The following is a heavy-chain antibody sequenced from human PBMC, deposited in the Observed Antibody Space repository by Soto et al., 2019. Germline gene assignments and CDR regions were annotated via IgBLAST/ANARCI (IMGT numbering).Heavy chain of an antibody. V-gene: IGHV4-59*08. Sequence: SETLSLTCTVSGGSIRTYYWSWIRQPPGKGLEWIGYIYYTGGSPNYNPSPKSRVAISVDRSKNQFSLKLTSVTAADTAVYYCARLGGFYKAFASWGLVTLVTVS. CDR1: GGSIRTYY. CDR3: ARLGGFYKAFAS. J-gene: IGHJ4*02. CDR2: IYYTGGSP. D-gene: IGHD3-22*01.